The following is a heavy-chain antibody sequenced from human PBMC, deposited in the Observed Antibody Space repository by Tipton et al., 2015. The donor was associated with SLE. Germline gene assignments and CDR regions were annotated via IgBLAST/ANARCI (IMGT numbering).Heavy chain of an antibody. CDR1: GFTVSSNY. D-gene: IGHD1-26*01. V-gene: IGHV3-53*05. CDR3: ARVRVGATDDAFDI. J-gene: IGHJ3*02. CDR2: IYSGGST. Sequence: SLRLSCAASGFTVSSNYMSWVRQAPGKGLEWVSVIYSGGSTYYADSVKGRFTISRDNSKNTLYLQMNSPRAEDTAVYYCARVRVGATDDAFDIWGQGTMVTVSS.